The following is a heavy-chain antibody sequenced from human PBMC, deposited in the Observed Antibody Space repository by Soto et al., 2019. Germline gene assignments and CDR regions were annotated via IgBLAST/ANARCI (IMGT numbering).Heavy chain of an antibody. J-gene: IGHJ4*02. CDR3: AKNWNWGSLVH. CDR1: GGSISSGGYY. V-gene: IGHV4-61*08. Sequence: PSETLSLTCTVSGGSISSGGYYWNWIRQHPGKGLEWIGFIYYGGSTNYNPSLKSRVTISVDTPKNQFSLKLSSVTAADTAVYYCAKNWNWGSLVHWGQGTLVTVSS. D-gene: IGHD7-27*01. CDR2: IYYGGST.